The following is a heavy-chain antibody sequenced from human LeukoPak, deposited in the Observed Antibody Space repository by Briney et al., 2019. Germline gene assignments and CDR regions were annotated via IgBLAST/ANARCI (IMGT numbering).Heavy chain of an antibody. CDR1: GGSFSGYY. CDR2: IHHSGRT. CDR3: VRDPDY. J-gene: IGHJ4*02. V-gene: IGHV4-34*01. Sequence: SETLSLTCAVYGGSFSGYYWSWIRQPPGKGLEWIGEIHHSGRTNYNPSLKSRVTISVDTSKNQFSLKLSSVTAADTAVYYCVRDPDYWGQGTLVTVSS.